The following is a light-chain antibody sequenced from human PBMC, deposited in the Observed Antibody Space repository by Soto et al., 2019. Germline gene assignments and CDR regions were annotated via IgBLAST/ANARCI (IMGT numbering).Light chain of an antibody. CDR2: GVT. CDR3: CSYTPAYTGE. Sequence: QSALTQPASVSGSPGQSISISCTGSSSDVGVHNFVSWYQHHPGKAPKVLIYGVTNRPSGVSNRFSGSKSGNTASLTISGLQAEDEADYYCCSYTPAYTGEFGGGTQLTVL. V-gene: IGLV2-14*01. CDR1: SSDVGVHNF. J-gene: IGLJ3*02.